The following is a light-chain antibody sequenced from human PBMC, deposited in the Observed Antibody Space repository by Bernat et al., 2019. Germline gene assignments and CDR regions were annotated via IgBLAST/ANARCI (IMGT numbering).Light chain of an antibody. CDR1: QCIISY. J-gene: IGKJ1*01. CDR3: KQGYNTPGK. V-gene: IGKV1-39*01. Sequence: ITCRASQCIISYLNWYQQKPWQAPKLLIYYANRLTSGVPSMFSGSGSVTDYTVTISSLHPEDFATYYCKQGYNTPGKFVQGTKVEIK. CDR2: YAN.